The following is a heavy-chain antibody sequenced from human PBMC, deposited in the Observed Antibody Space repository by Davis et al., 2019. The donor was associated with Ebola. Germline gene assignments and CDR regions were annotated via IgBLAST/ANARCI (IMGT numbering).Heavy chain of an antibody. J-gene: IGHJ4*02. D-gene: IGHD3-22*01. V-gene: IGHV3-23*01. Sequence: GESLKISCAASGFTYNRFDMSWVRQAPGKGLEWVSSISANSYDTNYADSVQDRFTISRDNSHKTLYLQMSSLRSEDTAVYYCAKDRYYDNSPLYFESETWGQGTLVTVSS. CDR2: ISANSYDT. CDR3: AKDRYYDNSPLYFESET. CDR1: GFTYNRFD.